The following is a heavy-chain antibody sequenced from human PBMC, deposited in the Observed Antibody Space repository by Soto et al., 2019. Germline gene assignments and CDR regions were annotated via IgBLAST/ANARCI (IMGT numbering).Heavy chain of an antibody. J-gene: IGHJ6*03. D-gene: IGHD2-8*01. CDR1: GFTFSSYG. Sequence: GGSLRLSCAASGFTFSSYGMHWVRQAPGKGLEWVAVIWYDGSNKYYADSVKGRFTISRDNSKNTLYLQMNSLRAEDTAVYYCARENCTNGVCYYYYMDVWGKGTTVTVSS. CDR3: ARENCTNGVCYYYYMDV. V-gene: IGHV3-33*01. CDR2: IWYDGSNK.